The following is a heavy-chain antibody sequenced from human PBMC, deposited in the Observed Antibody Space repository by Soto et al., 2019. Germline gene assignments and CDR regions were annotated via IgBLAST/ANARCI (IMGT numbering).Heavy chain of an antibody. CDR3: AKITMVPIDP. J-gene: IGHJ5*02. CDR2: ISGSGGST. Sequence: GGSLRLSCAASGFTFSSYAMSWVRQAPGKGREWVSAISGSGGSTYYADSGKGRFTISRDNSKNTRYLQMNSLRAEDTAVYYCAKITMVPIDPWGQGTLVTVSS. D-gene: IGHD3-10*01. CDR1: GFTFSSYA. V-gene: IGHV3-23*01.